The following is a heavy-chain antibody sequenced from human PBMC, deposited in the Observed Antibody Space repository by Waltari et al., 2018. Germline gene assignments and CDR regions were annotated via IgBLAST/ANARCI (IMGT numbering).Heavy chain of an antibody. D-gene: IGHD1-20*01. CDR3: ARGVTGTFEGNAFDI. V-gene: IGHV3-53*01. Sequence: EVQLVESGGGLIQPGGSLRLSCAASGFTVSGNYMSWVRQAPGKGLEGVSVIYSGGSTYYADAVKGRFTISRDNSKNTLYLQMNSLRAEDTAVYYCARGVTGTFEGNAFDIWGQGTMVTVSS. CDR2: IYSGGST. J-gene: IGHJ3*02. CDR1: GFTVSGNY.